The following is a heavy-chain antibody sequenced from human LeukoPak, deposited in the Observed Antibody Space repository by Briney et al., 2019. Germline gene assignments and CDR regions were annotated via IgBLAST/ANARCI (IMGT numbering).Heavy chain of an antibody. CDR1: GFTVSSNY. CDR2: IYSGGST. D-gene: IGHD5-18*01. J-gene: IGHJ5*02. Sequence: TGGSLRLSCAASGFTVSSNYMSWVRQAPGKGLEWVSVIYSGGSTYYADSVKGRFTISRDNAENSLHLQMNSLRAEDTAVYYCAREFKSGYGMWAWGQGTLVTVSS. V-gene: IGHV3-53*01. CDR3: AREFKSGYGMWA.